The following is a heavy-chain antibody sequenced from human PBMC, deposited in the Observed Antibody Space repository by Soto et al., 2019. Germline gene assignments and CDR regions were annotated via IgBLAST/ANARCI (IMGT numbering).Heavy chain of an antibody. Sequence: QVQLMQSGAEVREPGASVKVSCKASGYTFTSYGINWVRQATGQGLEWMGWMNSINGNTGFARKFQGRLTMTRNTSISTAYMELRGLTSEDTAVYYCARGGDLHLWELCHFGGQGALVTVSS. V-gene: IGHV1-8*01. CDR1: GYTFTSYG. CDR2: MNSINGNT. J-gene: IGHJ4*02. D-gene: IGHD3-16*01. CDR3: ARGGDLHLWELCHF.